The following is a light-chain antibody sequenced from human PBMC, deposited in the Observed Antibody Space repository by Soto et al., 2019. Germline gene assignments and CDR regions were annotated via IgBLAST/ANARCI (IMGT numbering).Light chain of an antibody. CDR3: QQYNSYSRT. CDR2: HAS. J-gene: IGKJ1*01. Sequence: DIQMPQSPSTLPASVGASVPITCRASQSISNWLAWYQQNPGTAPKVLIYHASNLQSGVPSRFSGSGSGTEFTLTISNLQPDEFATYYCQQYNSYSRTFGQGTKVDNK. V-gene: IGKV1-5*01. CDR1: QSISNW.